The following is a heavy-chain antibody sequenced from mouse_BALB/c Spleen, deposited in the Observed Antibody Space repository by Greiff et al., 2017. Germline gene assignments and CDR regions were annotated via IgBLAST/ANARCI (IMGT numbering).Heavy chain of an antibody. Sequence: EVKLVESGPGLVKPSQSLSLTCTVTGYSITSDYAWNWIRQFPGNKLEWMGYISYSGSTSYNPSLKSRISITRDTSKNQFFLQLNSVTTEDTATYYCARWDYEFDYWGQGTTLTVSS. CDR2: ISYSGST. D-gene: IGHD2-4*01. CDR1: GYSITSDYA. V-gene: IGHV3-2*02. J-gene: IGHJ2*01. CDR3: ARWDYEFDY.